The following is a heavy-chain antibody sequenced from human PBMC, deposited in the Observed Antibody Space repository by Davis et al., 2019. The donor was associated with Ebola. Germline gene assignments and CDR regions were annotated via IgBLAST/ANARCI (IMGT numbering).Heavy chain of an antibody. J-gene: IGHJ6*02. CDR1: GFTFSSYS. D-gene: IGHD2-15*01. CDR2: ISSSSSTI. Sequence: GGSLRLSCAASGFTFSSYSMNWVRQAPGKGLEWVSYISSSSSTIYYADSVKGRFTISRDNAKNSLYLQMNSLRDEDTAVYYCAALAATFYYYGMDVWGQGTTVTVSS. CDR3: AALAATFYYYGMDV. V-gene: IGHV3-48*02.